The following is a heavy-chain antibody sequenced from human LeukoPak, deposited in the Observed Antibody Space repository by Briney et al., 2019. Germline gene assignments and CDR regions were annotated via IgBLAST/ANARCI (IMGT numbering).Heavy chain of an antibody. J-gene: IGHJ3*02. CDR1: GGSISSGGYY. V-gene: IGHV4-30-2*01. Sequence: SQTLSLTCTVSGGSISSGGYYWSWIRQPPGKGLEWIGYIYHSGSTYYNPSLKSRVTISVDRSKNQFSLKLSSVTAADTAVYYCARSFSGSYYPHAFDIWGQGTMVTVSS. CDR2: IYHSGST. CDR3: ARSFSGSYYPHAFDI. D-gene: IGHD3-10*01.